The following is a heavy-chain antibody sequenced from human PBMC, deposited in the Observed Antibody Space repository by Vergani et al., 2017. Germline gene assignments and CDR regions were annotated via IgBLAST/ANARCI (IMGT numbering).Heavy chain of an antibody. CDR2: ISSSSSYI. Sequence: EVQLVESGGGLVKPGGSLRLSCAASGFTFSSYSMNWVRQAPGKGLEWVSSISSSSSYIYYADSVKGRFTISRDNAKNSLYLQINSLRAEDTAVYYCARGLRGYSYGYHDYWGQGTLVTVSS. V-gene: IGHV3-21*01. J-gene: IGHJ4*02. CDR3: ARGLRGYSYGYHDY. D-gene: IGHD5-18*01. CDR1: GFTFSSYS.